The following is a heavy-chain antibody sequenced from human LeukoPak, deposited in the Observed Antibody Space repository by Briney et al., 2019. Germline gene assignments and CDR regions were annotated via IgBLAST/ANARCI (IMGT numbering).Heavy chain of an antibody. Sequence: EASVKVSCKASGYTFTSYDINLVRQATGQGLEWMGWMNPNSGNTGYAQKFQGRVTMTRNTSISTAYMELSSLRSEDTAVYYCARRRLELLRDGFDIWGQGTMVTVSS. CDR2: MNPNSGNT. J-gene: IGHJ3*02. V-gene: IGHV1-8*01. CDR1: GYTFTSYD. CDR3: ARRRLELLRDGFDI. D-gene: IGHD1-7*01.